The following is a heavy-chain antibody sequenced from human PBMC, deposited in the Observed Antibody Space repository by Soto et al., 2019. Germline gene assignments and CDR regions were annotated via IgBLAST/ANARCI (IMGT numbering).Heavy chain of an antibody. D-gene: IGHD2-2*01. CDR1: GYTLTELS. CDR3: ATGLGYCSSTSCPYYFDY. CDR2: FDPEDGET. Sequence: GASVKVSCKVSGYTLTELSMHWVRQAPGKGLEWMGGFDPEDGETIYAQKFQGRVTMTEDTSTDTAYMELSSLRSEDTAVYYCATGLGYCSSTSCPYYFDYWGQGTLVTVSS. J-gene: IGHJ4*02. V-gene: IGHV1-24*01.